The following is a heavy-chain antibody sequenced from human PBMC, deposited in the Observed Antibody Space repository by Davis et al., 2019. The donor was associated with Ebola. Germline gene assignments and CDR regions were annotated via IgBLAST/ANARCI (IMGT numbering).Heavy chain of an antibody. Sequence: PGGSLRLSCAASGFTFSSYWMSWVRQAPGKGLEWVSYISSSGSTIYYADSVKGRFTISRDNAKNSLYLQMNSLRAEDTAVYYCARDNGYSGSYIYYYGMDVWGQGTTVTVSS. V-gene: IGHV3-48*04. CDR2: ISSSGSTI. J-gene: IGHJ6*02. D-gene: IGHD1-26*01. CDR3: ARDNGYSGSYIYYYGMDV. CDR1: GFTFSSYW.